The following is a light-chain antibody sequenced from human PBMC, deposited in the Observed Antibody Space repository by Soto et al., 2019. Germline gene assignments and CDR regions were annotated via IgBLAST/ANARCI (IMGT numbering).Light chain of an antibody. CDR3: QQYNSYPLT. Sequence: DIQMPQSPSTLSASVGDRVTITCRASQSIDRWLAWYQQRPGRAPKLLIYDVANLETGVPSRFSGSGSETEFTLTISSLQPDDFAIYYCQQYNSYPLTFGGGTKVDIK. CDR1: QSIDRW. V-gene: IGKV1-5*01. CDR2: DVA. J-gene: IGKJ4*01.